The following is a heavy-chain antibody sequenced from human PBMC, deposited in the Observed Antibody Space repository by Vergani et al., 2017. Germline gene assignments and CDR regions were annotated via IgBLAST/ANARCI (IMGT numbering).Heavy chain of an antibody. D-gene: IGHD5-18*01. CDR2: INHSGST. V-gene: IGHV4-34*01. Sequence: QVQLQQWGAGLLKPSETLSLTCAVYGGSFSGYYWSWIRQPPGKGLEWIGEINHSGSTNYNPSLKSRVTISVDTSKNQFSLKLSSVTAADTAVYYCARDWGGYSYYRDYYMDVWGKGTTVTVSS. CDR1: GGSFSGYY. CDR3: ARDWGGYSYYRDYYMDV. J-gene: IGHJ6*03.